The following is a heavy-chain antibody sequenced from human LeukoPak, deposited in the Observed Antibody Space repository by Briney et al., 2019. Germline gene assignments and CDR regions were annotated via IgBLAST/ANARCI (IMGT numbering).Heavy chain of an antibody. Sequence: GGSLRLPWAASGFSFSTYSMNWVRQAPGKGLEWVSYISSSGSTIYYADSVKGRFTASRDNAKNSLYLQMNSLRAEDTAVYYCARWSGSTTRNFDYWGQGTLVTVSS. CDR1: GFSFSTYS. D-gene: IGHD2-2*01. J-gene: IGHJ4*02. V-gene: IGHV3-48*01. CDR2: ISSSGSTI. CDR3: ARWSGSTTRNFDY.